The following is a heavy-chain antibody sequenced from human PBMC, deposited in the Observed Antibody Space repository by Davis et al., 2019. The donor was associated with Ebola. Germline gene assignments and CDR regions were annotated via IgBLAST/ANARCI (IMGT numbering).Heavy chain of an antibody. CDR3: ARQTLYNWFDP. J-gene: IGHJ5*02. Sequence: SETLSLTCAVYGGSFSGYYWSWIRQPPGKGLEWIGEINHSGSTNYNPSLKSRVTISVDTSKNQFSLKLSSVTAADTAVYYCARQTLYNWFDPWGQGTLVTVSS. CDR2: INHSGST. V-gene: IGHV4-34*01. CDR1: GGSFSGYY.